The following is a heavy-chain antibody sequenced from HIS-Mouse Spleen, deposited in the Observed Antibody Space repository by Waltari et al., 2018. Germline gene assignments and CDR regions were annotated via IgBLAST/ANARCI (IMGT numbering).Heavy chain of an antibody. J-gene: IGHJ3*02. D-gene: IGHD5-12*01. Sequence: QVQLVESGGGVVQPGRSRRLSCAASGCTFRTYGMHGVRQAPGKGLEWVAVIWYDGSNKYYADSVKGRFTISRDNSKNTLYLQMNSLRAEDTAVYYCAKDLARKDSGYDAFDIWGQGTMVTVSS. V-gene: IGHV3-33*06. CDR2: IWYDGSNK. CDR1: GCTFRTYG. CDR3: AKDLARKDSGYDAFDI.